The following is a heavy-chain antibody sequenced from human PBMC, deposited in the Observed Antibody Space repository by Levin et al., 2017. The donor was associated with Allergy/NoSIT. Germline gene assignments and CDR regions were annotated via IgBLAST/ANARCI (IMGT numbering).Heavy chain of an antibody. J-gene: IGHJ6*02. CDR1: GYTFTSYD. CDR3: ARGSGRARMDV. Sequence: GESLKISCKASGYTFTSYDINWVRQATGQGLEWMGWMNPNSGNTGYAQKFQGRVTMTRNTSISTAYMELSSLRSEDTAVYYCARGSGRARMDVWGQGTTVTVSS. CDR2: MNPNSGNT. V-gene: IGHV1-8*01.